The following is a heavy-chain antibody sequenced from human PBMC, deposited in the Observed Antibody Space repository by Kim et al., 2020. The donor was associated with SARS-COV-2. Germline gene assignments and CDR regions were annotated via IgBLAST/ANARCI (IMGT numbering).Heavy chain of an antibody. V-gene: IGHV5-51*01. Sequence: GESLKISCKGSGYSFTSYWIGWVRQMPGKGLEWMGILYPGDSDTRYSPSFQGQVTISADKSISTAYLQWYSLKASDTAMYYCARQDGDGYTYRAFDIWGQGTMVTVSS. CDR2: LYPGDSDT. J-gene: IGHJ3*02. CDR1: GYSFTSYW. CDR3: ARQDGDGYTYRAFDI. D-gene: IGHD5-12*01.